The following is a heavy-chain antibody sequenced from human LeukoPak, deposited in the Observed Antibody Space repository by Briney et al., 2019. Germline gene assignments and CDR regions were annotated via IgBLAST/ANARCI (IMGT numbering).Heavy chain of an antibody. CDR1: GGSFSGYY. V-gene: IGHV4-34*01. Sequence: SATLSLTCAVYGGSFSGYYWSWIRQTPGKGLEWIGEINHSGSTNYNPSLKSRVTISVDTSKNQFSLKLSSVTAADTAVYYCARGGRVVVPAAIKQQFDYWGQGTLVTVSS. CDR3: ARGGRVVVPAAIKQQFDY. CDR2: INHSGST. J-gene: IGHJ4*02. D-gene: IGHD2-2*02.